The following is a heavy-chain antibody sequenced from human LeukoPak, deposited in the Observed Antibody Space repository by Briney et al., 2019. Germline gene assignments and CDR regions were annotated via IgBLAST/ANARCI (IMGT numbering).Heavy chain of an antibody. Sequence: GESLKISCKGSGYSFTSYWIGWVRQMPGKGLEWMGIIYPGDSDTRYSPSFQSQVTISADKSISTAYLQWGSLKASDTAMYYCASLYDSSAHGAFDIWGQGTMVTVSS. V-gene: IGHV5-51*01. CDR2: IYPGDSDT. D-gene: IGHD3-22*01. J-gene: IGHJ3*02. CDR1: GYSFTSYW. CDR3: ASLYDSSAHGAFDI.